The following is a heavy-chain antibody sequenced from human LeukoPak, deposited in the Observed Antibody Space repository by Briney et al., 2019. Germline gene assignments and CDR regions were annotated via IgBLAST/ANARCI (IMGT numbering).Heavy chain of an antibody. J-gene: IGHJ4*02. Sequence: SETLSLTCTVSGGSISSYYWSWIRQPPGKGLEWIGYIYYSGSTNYNPSLKGRVTISVDTSKNQFSLKLSSVTAADTAVYYCARVNSGWYFDYWGQGTLVTVSS. CDR3: ARVNSGWYFDY. D-gene: IGHD6-19*01. CDR2: IYYSGST. V-gene: IGHV4-59*01. CDR1: GGSISSYY.